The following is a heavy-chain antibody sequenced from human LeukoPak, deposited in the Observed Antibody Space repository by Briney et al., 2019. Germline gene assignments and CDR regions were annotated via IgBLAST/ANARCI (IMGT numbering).Heavy chain of an antibody. Sequence: PGGSLRLSCAASGFTFSNYEMNWVRQAPGKGLEWVSKITSSGSTIHYADSVKGRFTISRDNAKNSLSLQMNSLRAEDTAVYYCARLFDLWGQGTMVTVSS. CDR3: ARLFDL. V-gene: IGHV3-48*03. CDR2: ITSSGSTI. J-gene: IGHJ3*01. CDR1: GFTFSNYE.